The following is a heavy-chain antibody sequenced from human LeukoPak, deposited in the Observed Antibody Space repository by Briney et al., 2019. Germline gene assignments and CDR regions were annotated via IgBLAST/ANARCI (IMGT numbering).Heavy chain of an antibody. V-gene: IGHV3-30*04. CDR2: ISYDGSNK. Sequence: PGGSLRLSCAASGFTFSSYAMHWVRQAPGKGLEWVAVISYDGSNKYYADSVKGRFTISRDNSKNTLYLQMNSLRAEDTAVYYCARDGLGYYASGGPQNYFDYWGQGTLVTVSS. D-gene: IGHD3-10*01. CDR1: GFTFSSYA. CDR3: ARDGLGYYASGGPQNYFDY. J-gene: IGHJ4*02.